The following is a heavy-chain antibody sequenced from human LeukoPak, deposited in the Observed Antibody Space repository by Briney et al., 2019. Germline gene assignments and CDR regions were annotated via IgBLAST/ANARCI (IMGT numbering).Heavy chain of an antibody. Sequence: GGSLRLSCAASGFTFSSYSMNWVRQVPGKGLEWVSYISSGSSNIYYEDSVKGRFTISRDNAKNSLYLQVNSLRAEDTAVYYCARSYHYYGMDVWGQGTTVTVSS. CDR1: GFTFSSYS. CDR3: ARSYHYYGMDV. V-gene: IGHV3-48*04. J-gene: IGHJ6*02. CDR2: ISSGSSNI.